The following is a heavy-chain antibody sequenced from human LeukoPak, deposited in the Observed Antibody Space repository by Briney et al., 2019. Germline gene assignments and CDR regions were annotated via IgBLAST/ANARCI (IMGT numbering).Heavy chain of an antibody. CDR3: ARLGIAVAGKEDY. J-gene: IGHJ4*02. V-gene: IGHV4-34*01. Sequence: SETLSLTCAVYGGSFSGYYWSWIRQPPGKGLEWIGEINRSGSTNYNPSLKSRVTISVDTSKNQFSLKLSSVTAADTAVYYCARLGIAVAGKEDYWGQGTLVTVSS. D-gene: IGHD6-19*01. CDR1: GGSFSGYY. CDR2: INRSGST.